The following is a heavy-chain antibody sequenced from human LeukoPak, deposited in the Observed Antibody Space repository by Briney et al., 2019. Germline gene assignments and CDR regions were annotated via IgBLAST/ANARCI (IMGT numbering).Heavy chain of an antibody. CDR2: IKQDGSDK. J-gene: IGHJ4*01. V-gene: IGHV3-7*01. Sequence: GGSLRLSCAASGFTFSSYWMNWVRQAPGKGLEWVANIKQDGSDKYYVDSVKGRFTISRDNAKNSLYLQMNSLRAEDTAVYYCARDVSSGWSPFDYWGHGTLVTVSS. D-gene: IGHD6-19*01. CDR1: GFTFSSYW. CDR3: ARDVSSGWSPFDY.